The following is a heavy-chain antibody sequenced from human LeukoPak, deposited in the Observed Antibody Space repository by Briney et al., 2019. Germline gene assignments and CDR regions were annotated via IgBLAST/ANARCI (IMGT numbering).Heavy chain of an antibody. J-gene: IGHJ4*02. Sequence: PGRSLRLSCAASGFTFSSYGMHWVRQAPGKALEWVAVIWYDGSNKYYADSVEGRFTIYRDNSQNTLYLQLNSLRAEDTAVYYCAKRGSAWDLDYWGQGTLVTVSS. D-gene: IGHD6-25*01. V-gene: IGHV3-33*06. CDR2: IWYDGSNK. CDR1: GFTFSSYG. CDR3: AKRGSAWDLDY.